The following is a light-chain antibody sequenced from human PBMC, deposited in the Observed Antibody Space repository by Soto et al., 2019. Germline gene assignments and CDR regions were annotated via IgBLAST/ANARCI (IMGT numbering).Light chain of an antibody. J-gene: IGKJ5*01. CDR3: QQYGSSPRIT. Sequence: EIVLTQSPDTLSLSPGESATLSCRASQSVRSSYLAWYQQTPGQTPRLLIYAASSRATGIPDRFSGSGSGTDFTLTISRLEPEDFAVYYCQQYGSSPRITFGQGTRLEIK. CDR1: QSVRSSY. V-gene: IGKV3-20*01. CDR2: AAS.